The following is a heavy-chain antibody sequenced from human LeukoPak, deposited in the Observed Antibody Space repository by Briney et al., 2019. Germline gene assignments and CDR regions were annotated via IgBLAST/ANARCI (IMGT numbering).Heavy chain of an antibody. CDR3: AKGRFYYYDSSGRAFGY. Sequence: GGSLRLSCAASGFTFSSYAMSWVRQAPGKGLEWVSAISGSGGSTYYADSVKGRFTISRDNSKNTLYLQMNSLRAEDTAVYYCAKGRFYYYDSSGRAFGYWGQGTLVTVSS. J-gene: IGHJ4*02. D-gene: IGHD3-22*01. CDR2: ISGSGGST. CDR1: GFTFSSYA. V-gene: IGHV3-23*01.